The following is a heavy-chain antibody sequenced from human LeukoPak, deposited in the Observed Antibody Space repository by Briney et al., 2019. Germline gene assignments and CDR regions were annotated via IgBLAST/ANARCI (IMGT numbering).Heavy chain of an antibody. CDR1: GFTFNKYW. V-gene: IGHV3-7*01. CDR2: IKKDGTEE. Sequence: PGGSLRLSCAASGFTFNKYWMSWVRQAPGKGLEWVANIKKDGTEENYVSSVKGRFTVSRGNAKNSLYLQMHSLTVEDTAVYYCAREYYGVIFSHYLDVWGKGTTVTVSS. J-gene: IGHJ6*04. D-gene: IGHD3-9*01. CDR3: AREYYGVIFSHYLDV.